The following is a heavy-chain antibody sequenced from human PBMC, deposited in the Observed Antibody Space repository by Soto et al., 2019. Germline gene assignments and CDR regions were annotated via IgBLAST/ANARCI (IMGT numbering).Heavy chain of an antibody. CDR2: ISYSGST. V-gene: IGHV4-59*01. CDR3: ARGTSWQLPFDY. D-gene: IGHD6-13*01. Sequence: SETLSLASTVSSDTISRYYWSWIRQPPGKRLEWIGYISYSGSTDYNPSLKSRVTISGDTSKNQFSLKVSSVTAADTAVYYCARGTSWQLPFDYWGQGTLVTVS. CDR1: SDTISRYY. J-gene: IGHJ4*02.